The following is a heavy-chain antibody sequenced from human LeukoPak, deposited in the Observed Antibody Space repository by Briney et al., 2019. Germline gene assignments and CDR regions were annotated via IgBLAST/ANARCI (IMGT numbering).Heavy chain of an antibody. D-gene: IGHD2-21*01. J-gene: IGHJ1*01. CDR3: ATYYGGNPEYLQR. CDR1: GLNFKIYG. CDR2: IWYDGSYK. V-gene: IGHV3-33*01. Sequence: GRSLRLSCAASGLNFKIYGMEWLRQAPGKGLEWVTFIWYDGSYKYYADSVRGRFSISRDNSKNTLYLQMNSLRDEDTAVYYCATYYGGNPEYLQRWGQGALVIVAS.